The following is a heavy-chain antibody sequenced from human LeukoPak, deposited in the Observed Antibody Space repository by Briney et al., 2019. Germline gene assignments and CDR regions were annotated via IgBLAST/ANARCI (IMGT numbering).Heavy chain of an antibody. V-gene: IGHV4-34*01. CDR1: GGSFSGYY. CDR2: INHSGST. Sequence: SETLSLTCAVYGGSFSGYYWSWIRQPPGKGLEWIGEINHSGSTNYNPSLKSRVTISVDTSKNQFSLKLSSVTAADTAVYYCARGLRLVTPGYWGQGTLVTVSS. CDR3: ARGLRLVTPGY. J-gene: IGHJ4*02. D-gene: IGHD3-9*01.